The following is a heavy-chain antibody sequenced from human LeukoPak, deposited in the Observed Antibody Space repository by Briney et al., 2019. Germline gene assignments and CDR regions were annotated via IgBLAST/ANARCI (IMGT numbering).Heavy chain of an antibody. Sequence: PGGSLRLSCAASGFTFTIYSMNWVRQAPGKGPEWVSYISSTFGSIYYADSVKGRFTISRDNAKNSLYLQMNSLRAEDTAVYYCARVVDHDYGDYYLDYWGQGTLVTVSS. CDR1: GFTFTIYS. CDR3: ARVVDHDYGDYYLDY. CDR2: ISSTFGSI. D-gene: IGHD4-17*01. V-gene: IGHV3-48*01. J-gene: IGHJ4*02.